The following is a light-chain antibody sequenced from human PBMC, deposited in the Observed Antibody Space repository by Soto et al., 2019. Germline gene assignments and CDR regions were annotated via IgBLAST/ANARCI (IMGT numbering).Light chain of an antibody. CDR1: TRDVGGYEY. CDR2: EVT. Sequence: QSVLTHPASVTGSPGQALTISCSGTTRDVGGYEYVSWYQQHPGKAPKLMIYEVTTRPSGVSNRFSGSKSGTTASLTISGLQAEDEADYYCSSYTSSSPYVFGSGTKVTVL. CDR3: SSYTSSSPYV. J-gene: IGLJ1*01. V-gene: IGLV2-14*01.